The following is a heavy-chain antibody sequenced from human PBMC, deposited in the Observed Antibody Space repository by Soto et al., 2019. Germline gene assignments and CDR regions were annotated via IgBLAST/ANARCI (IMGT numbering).Heavy chain of an antibody. D-gene: IGHD2-8*01. CDR1: GFAFSSSE. V-gene: IGHV3-48*03. J-gene: IGHJ5*02. CDR3: ATHNGWFDP. Sequence: GGSLRLSCAASGFAFSSSEMDWVRQTPGKGLEWVSYISSSGSSTYYADSVKGRLTISRDNAKNSLFLQMSSLRAEDTAVYYCATHNGWFDPWGQGTLVTVSS. CDR2: ISSSGSST.